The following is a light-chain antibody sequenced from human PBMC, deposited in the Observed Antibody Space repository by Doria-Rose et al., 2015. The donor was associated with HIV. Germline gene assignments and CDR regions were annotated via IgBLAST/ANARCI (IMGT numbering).Light chain of an antibody. Sequence: MTQSPSSLSASTGDRVTITRRASQGISSDLAWYQQKPGKDPKLLIYAASTLQSGVPSRFSGSGSGTDFTLPISSLQSEDFATYYCQQYYSYPPLTFGGGTKVDIK. J-gene: IGKJ4*01. V-gene: IGKV1-8*01. CDR2: AAS. CDR3: QQYYSYPPLT. CDR1: QGISSD.